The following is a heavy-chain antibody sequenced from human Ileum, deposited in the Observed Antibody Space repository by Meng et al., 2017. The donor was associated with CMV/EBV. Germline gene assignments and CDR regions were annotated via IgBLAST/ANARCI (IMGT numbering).Heavy chain of an antibody. CDR3: AKAGDYRFEY. V-gene: IGHV3-74*01. D-gene: IGHD4-17*01. CDR1: GFTFSSHW. Sequence: GESLKISCAASGFTFSSHWMHWVRQDQERGLVWVSRINTDGSTTNYADSVRGRFTISRDDAKNTVYLEMSSLRVEDTAVYYCAKAGDYRFEYWGQGTLVTVSS. J-gene: IGHJ4*02. CDR2: INTDGSTT.